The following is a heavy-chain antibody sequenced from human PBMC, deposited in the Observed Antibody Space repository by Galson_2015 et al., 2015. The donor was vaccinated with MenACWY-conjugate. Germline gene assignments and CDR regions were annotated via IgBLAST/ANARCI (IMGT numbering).Heavy chain of an antibody. Sequence: SVKVSCKASGYSVTSHYIHWVRQAPGQGLEWMGLINPNGGITIYAQKFQGRVTVARDTSTSTVFLELSSLTSDDTAVYYCARDVTSYCSRETCHSSDAFDVWGQGTMVTVSS. D-gene: IGHD2-15*01. V-gene: IGHV1-46*01. J-gene: IGHJ3*01. CDR2: INPNGGIT. CDR1: GYSVTSHY. CDR3: ARDVTSYCSRETCHSSDAFDV.